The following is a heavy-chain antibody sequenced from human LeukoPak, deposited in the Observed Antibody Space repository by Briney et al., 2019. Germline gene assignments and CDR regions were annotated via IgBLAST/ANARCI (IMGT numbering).Heavy chain of an antibody. J-gene: IGHJ3*02. Sequence: PGGSLRLSCAASGFTFSNCGMHWVRQAPGKGLEWVAVISYDGSNKYYADSVKGRFTISRDNSKNTFYLQMISLRAEDTAVYYCAKDGGLTVTTHDAFDIWGQGTMVTVSS. V-gene: IGHV3-30*18. D-gene: IGHD4-17*01. CDR2: ISYDGSNK. CDR3: AKDGGLTVTTHDAFDI. CDR1: GFTFSNCG.